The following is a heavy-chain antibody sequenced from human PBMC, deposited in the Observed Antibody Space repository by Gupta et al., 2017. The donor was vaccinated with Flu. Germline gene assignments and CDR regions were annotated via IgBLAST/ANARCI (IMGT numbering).Heavy chain of an antibody. CDR1: GLTFSDSA. D-gene: IGHD6-13*01. V-gene: IGHV3-23*01. CDR3: AKDRSGNPAIDY. J-gene: IGHJ4*02. CDR2: IGGGGHTT. Sequence: EVQLLESGGGLVQPGGSLRLSCAASGLTFSDSAMTWVRQAPGKGLEWVSTIGGGGHTTNYADSVMGRFTISRDNSKNTLYLQMNSLRGDDTAIYYCAKDRSGNPAIDYWGQGTLVTVSA.